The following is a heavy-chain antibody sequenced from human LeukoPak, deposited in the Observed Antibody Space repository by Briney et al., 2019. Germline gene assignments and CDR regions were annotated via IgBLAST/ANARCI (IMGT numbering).Heavy chain of an antibody. Sequence: PGGSLRLSCAASRFTFSNFGMHWVRQAPGKGLEWVAVTSYDGRSKYYADSVRGRFTISRDTSKNTIFLQMNIVRVEDTAVYYCAREPSSGNYNAYFDYWGQGTLVTVSS. CDR1: RFTFSNFG. D-gene: IGHD1-26*01. CDR3: AREPSSGNYNAYFDY. J-gene: IGHJ4*02. CDR2: TSYDGRSK. V-gene: IGHV3-30*03.